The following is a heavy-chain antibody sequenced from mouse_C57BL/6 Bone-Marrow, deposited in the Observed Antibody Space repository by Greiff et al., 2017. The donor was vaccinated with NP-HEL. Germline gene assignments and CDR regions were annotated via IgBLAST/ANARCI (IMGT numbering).Heavy chain of an antibody. J-gene: IGHJ4*01. Sequence: VQLQQPGAELVKPGASVKMSCKASGYTFTSYWITWVKQRPGQGLEWIGDIYPGSGSTNYNEKFKSKATLTVDTSSSTAYMQLSSLTSEDSAVYYCARAVDSSGAMDYWGQGTSVTVSS. CDR3: ARAVDSSGAMDY. CDR1: GYTFTSYW. CDR2: IYPGSGST. V-gene: IGHV1-55*01. D-gene: IGHD3-2*02.